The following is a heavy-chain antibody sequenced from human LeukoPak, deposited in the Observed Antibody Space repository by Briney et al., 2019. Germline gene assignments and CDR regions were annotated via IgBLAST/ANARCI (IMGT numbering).Heavy chain of an antibody. CDR3: ARVGKGVTRLGHYFDY. J-gene: IGHJ4*02. CDR1: GASISSYY. V-gene: IGHV4-59*01. CDR2: VFSLGST. Sequence: SETLFLTCSVSGASISSYYWTWIRQPPGKGLEWIGYVFSLGSTNYNPSLTGRAIISLDSSKNQFSLNLISVTAADTAVYYCARVGKGVTRLGHYFDYWGQGTPVTISS. D-gene: IGHD3-10*01.